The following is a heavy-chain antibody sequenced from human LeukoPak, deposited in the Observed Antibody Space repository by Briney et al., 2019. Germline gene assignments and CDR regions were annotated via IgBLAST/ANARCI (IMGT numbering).Heavy chain of an antibody. J-gene: IGHJ4*02. Sequence: PGGSLRLSCAASGFTFSSYAMTWVRQPPGKGLEWVSSLSVGGGVTYYADSVKGRFTISRDNSKNTLFMQINSLRTEDTAVYYCAKDSRVVNDTHGDYWGQGTLVTVSS. D-gene: IGHD1-1*01. V-gene: IGHV3-23*01. CDR2: LSVGGGVT. CDR3: AKDSRVVNDTHGDY. CDR1: GFTFSSYA.